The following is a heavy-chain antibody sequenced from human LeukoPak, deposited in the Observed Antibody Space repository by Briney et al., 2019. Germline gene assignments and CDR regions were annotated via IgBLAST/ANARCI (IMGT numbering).Heavy chain of an antibody. V-gene: IGHV1-8*02. D-gene: IGHD4-11*01. J-gene: IGHJ4*02. CDR1: GYTFTSYY. CDR2: MNPNSGNT. Sequence: ASVEVSCKASGYTFTSYYMYWVRQATGQGLEWMGWMNPNSGNTGYAQKFQGRVTMTRNTSISTAYMELSSLRYEDTAVYYCATDYTNYSLDYWGQGTLVTVSS. CDR3: ATDYTNYSLDY.